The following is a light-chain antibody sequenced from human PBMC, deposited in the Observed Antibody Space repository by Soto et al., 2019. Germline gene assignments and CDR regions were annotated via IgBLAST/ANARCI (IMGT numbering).Light chain of an antibody. Sequence: IQMTQSPSSLSASVGDRVTIICRASQGISNSLAWYQQQPGKIPKLLIHAASILQSGVPSRFSGSGSGTDFTLTISSLQPEDSATYYCQQYNIYPLTFGGGTKVEIK. J-gene: IGKJ4*01. CDR1: QGISNS. CDR3: QQYNIYPLT. CDR2: AAS. V-gene: IGKV1-27*01.